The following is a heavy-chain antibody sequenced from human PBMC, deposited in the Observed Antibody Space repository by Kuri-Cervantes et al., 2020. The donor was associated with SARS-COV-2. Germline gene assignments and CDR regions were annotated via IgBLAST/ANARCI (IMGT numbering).Heavy chain of an antibody. D-gene: IGHD1/OR15-1a*01. Sequence: GGSLRLSCPASGFTFSNDWMTWVVQAPGKGLEWVVNTNQDGNEKHYAESVKGRFTISRDNAKNSVYLQMNSLRAADTAVYFCSRDGKTTAVWNYDYYGLDVWGQGTTVTVSS. CDR3: SRDGKTTAVWNYDYYGLDV. CDR1: GFTFSNDW. CDR2: TNQDGNEK. J-gene: IGHJ6*02. V-gene: IGHV3-7*04.